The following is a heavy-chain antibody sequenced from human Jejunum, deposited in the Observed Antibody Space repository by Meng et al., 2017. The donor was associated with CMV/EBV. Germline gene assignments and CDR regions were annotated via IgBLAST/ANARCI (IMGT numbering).Heavy chain of an antibody. J-gene: IGHJ4*02. V-gene: IGHV4-39*01. CDR1: IPRSSYD. Sequence: IPRSSYDGDWIRRSPGKGVEWIGTIYYGGTTYDNPSLKSRVTISVDSSKNQFSLSLTSVTAADTAVYYCARALQVGVAGRGASGYWGQGSQVTVSS. CDR3: ARALQVGVAGRGASGY. CDR2: IYYGGTT. D-gene: IGHD1-26*01.